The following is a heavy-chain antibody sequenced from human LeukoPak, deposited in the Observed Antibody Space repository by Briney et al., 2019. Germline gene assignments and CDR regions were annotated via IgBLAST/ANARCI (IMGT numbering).Heavy chain of an antibody. CDR3: AKTGGYRLLSAYYYCYGMDV. CDR2: ISGSGGST. V-gene: IGHV3-23*01. CDR1: GLTFSSYA. J-gene: IGHJ6*02. D-gene: IGHD2-2*01. Sequence: PGGSLRLSCAASGLTFSSYAMSWVRQAPGKGLEWVSAISGSGGSTYYADSVKGRFTISRDNSKNTLYLQMNSLRAEDTAVYYCAKTGGYRLLSAYYYCYGMDVWGQGTTVTVSS.